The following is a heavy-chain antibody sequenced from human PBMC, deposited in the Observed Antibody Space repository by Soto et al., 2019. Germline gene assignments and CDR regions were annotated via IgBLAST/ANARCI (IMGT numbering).Heavy chain of an antibody. CDR1: GDSFSITSGA. V-gene: IGHV6-1*01. CDR3: ARGSYYSGWV. D-gene: IGHD6-19*01. J-gene: IGHJ4*02. Sequence: SQTLSLTCAISGDSFSITSGAWSWIRQSPSRGLEWLGRTYYRSKWYSDYAVSVKSRITINPDTSKNQFSLQLNSVTPEDTAVYYCARGSYYSGWVWGQGTLVTVSS. CDR2: TYYRSKWYS.